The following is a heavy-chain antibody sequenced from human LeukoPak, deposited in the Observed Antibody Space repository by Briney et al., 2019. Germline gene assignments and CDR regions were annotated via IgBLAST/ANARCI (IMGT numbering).Heavy chain of an antibody. Sequence: SETLSPTCAVPGGSISTNNWWSWVRQTPGKGLEWIGEIYHSGSTNYNPSLKSRVTISVDTSKNQFSLKLSSVTAADTAVYYCARSRVSGWFDPWGQGTLVTVSS. CDR3: ARSRVSGWFDP. CDR1: GGSISTNNW. V-gene: IGHV4-4*02. CDR2: IYHSGST. J-gene: IGHJ5*02. D-gene: IGHD3-16*01.